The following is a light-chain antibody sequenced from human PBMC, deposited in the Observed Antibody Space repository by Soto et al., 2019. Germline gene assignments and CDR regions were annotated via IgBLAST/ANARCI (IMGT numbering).Light chain of an antibody. V-gene: IGLV2-8*01. J-gene: IGLJ2*01. CDR3: SSYAGSNKV. CDR1: SSDVGGYNY. CDR2: EVS. Sequence: QSALTQPPSASGSPGQSVTISCTGTSSDVGGYNYVSWYQQHPGKAPKLVIYEVSKRPSGVPDRFSDSKSGNTASLTVSGLQAEDEADYYCSSYAGSNKVFGGGTKVTVL.